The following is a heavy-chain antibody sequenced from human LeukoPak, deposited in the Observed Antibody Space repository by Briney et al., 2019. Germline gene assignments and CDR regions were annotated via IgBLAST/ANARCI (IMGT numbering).Heavy chain of an antibody. Sequence: GASVKVSCKAAGYTFTSYYMHWVRQAPGQELELMGIINPSGGSTSYAQKFQGRVTMTRDTSTSTVYMELSSLRSEDTAVYYCARASYSGSRFNYWGQGTLVTVSS. D-gene: IGHD5-12*01. CDR3: ARASYSGSRFNY. V-gene: IGHV1-46*01. J-gene: IGHJ4*02. CDR1: GYTFTSYY. CDR2: INPSGGST.